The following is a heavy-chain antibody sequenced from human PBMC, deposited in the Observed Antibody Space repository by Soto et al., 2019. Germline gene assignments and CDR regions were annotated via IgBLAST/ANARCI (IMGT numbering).Heavy chain of an antibody. CDR3: ALAARIYYYMDV. J-gene: IGHJ6*03. D-gene: IGHD6-6*01. CDR1: GGSISSGGYY. V-gene: IGHV4-31*03. CDR2: IYYSGST. Sequence: SETLSLTCTVSGGSISSGGYYWSWIRQHPGKGLEWIGYIYYSGSTYYNPSLKSRVTISVDTSKNQFSLKLSSVTAADTAVYYCALAARIYYYMDVWGKRTTVTVSS.